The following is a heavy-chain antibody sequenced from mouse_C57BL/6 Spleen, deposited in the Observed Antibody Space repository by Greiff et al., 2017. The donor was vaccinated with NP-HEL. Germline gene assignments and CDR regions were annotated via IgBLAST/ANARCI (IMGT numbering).Heavy chain of an antibody. CDR2: INPNNGGT. V-gene: IGHV1-26*01. Sequence: VQLQQSGPELVKPGASVKISCKASGYTLTDYYMNWVKQSHGKSLEWIGDINPNNGGTSYNQKFKGKATLTVDKSSSTAYMELRSLTSEDSAVYYCARFPLLWYHYYAMDYWGQGTSVTVSS. J-gene: IGHJ4*01. CDR3: ARFPLLWYHYYAMDY. CDR1: GYTLTDYY. D-gene: IGHD2-1*01.